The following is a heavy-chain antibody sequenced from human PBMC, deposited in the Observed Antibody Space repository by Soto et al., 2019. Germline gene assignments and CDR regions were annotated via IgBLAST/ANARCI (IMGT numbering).Heavy chain of an antibody. CDR3: ARDDEYSGNGMDV. CDR1: GFTFSNYG. CDR2: SLNEGSNR. D-gene: IGHD3-10*01. V-gene: IGHV3-33*01. Sequence: QVPLVESGGGVVQPGRSLTLSCAASGFTFSNYGMHWVRQAPGKGLEWVAVSLNEGSNRYHADSVKDRFTISRDNSKNTLYLQMNSLRAENTAVYYCARDDEYSGNGMDVWGQGTTVTVS. J-gene: IGHJ6*02.